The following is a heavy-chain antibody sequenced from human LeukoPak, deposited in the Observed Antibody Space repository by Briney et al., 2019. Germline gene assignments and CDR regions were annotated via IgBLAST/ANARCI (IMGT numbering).Heavy chain of an antibody. CDR3: GKDPRRGSYYYYYMDV. CDR1: GFTFSSYW. J-gene: IGHJ6*03. D-gene: IGHD1-26*01. V-gene: IGHV3-23*01. CDR2: ISGSGGST. Sequence: PGGSLRLSCAASGFTFSSYWMHWVRQAPGKGLEWVSAISGSGGSTYYADSVKGRFTISRDNSKNTLYLQMNSLRAEDTAVYYCGKDPRRGSYYYYYMDVWGKGTTVTISS.